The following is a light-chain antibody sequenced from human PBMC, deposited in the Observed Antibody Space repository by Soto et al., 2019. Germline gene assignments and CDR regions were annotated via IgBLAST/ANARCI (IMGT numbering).Light chain of an antibody. V-gene: IGKV1-5*03. J-gene: IGKJ4*01. CDR3: QQYNSYPLT. CDR2: KAS. Sequence: DIQMTQSPSTLSASVGDRVTITCRASQSISSWLAWYQQKPGKAPKLLIYKASSLESGVPSMFSGSGSGTEVTLTISSLQPDDFAAYYCQQYNSYPLTFGGGTKVEIK. CDR1: QSISSW.